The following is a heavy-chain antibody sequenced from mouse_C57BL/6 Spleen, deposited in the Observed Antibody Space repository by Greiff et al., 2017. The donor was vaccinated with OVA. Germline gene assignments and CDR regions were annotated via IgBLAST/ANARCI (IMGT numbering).Heavy chain of an antibody. D-gene: IGHD6-1*01. CDR3: ARGHGDAMDY. CDR2: IDPEDGEP. CDR1: GFNIKDYY. V-gene: IGHV14-2*01. Sequence: EVQLVESGAELVKPGASVKLSCTASGFNIKDYYMHWVKQRTEQGLEWIGRIDPEDGEPNYAPKFQGKATITADTSSNTAYLQLSSLTSEDTAVYYCARGHGDAMDYWGQGTSVTVSS. J-gene: IGHJ4*01.